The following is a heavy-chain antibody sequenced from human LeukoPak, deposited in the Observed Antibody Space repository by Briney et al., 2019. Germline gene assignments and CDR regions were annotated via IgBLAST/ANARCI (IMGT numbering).Heavy chain of an antibody. Sequence: PGGSLRLSCAASGFTFSSYEMNWVRQAPGKGLEWVSSISSSSSYIYYADSVKGRFTISRDNAKNSVLLQMNSLTDEDTAVYYCARDGFVSSGYYPNWFDPWGQGTLVIVSS. J-gene: IGHJ5*02. CDR2: ISSSSSYI. V-gene: IGHV3-21*01. CDR1: GFTFSSYE. CDR3: ARDGFVSSGYYPNWFDP. D-gene: IGHD3-22*01.